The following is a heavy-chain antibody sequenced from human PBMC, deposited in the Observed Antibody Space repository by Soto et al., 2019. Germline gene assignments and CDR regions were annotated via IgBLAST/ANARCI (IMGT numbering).Heavy chain of an antibody. D-gene: IGHD4-4*01. CDR3: ARETTILDY. CDR1: GYSFSIYC. CDR2: IYPGDSDT. V-gene: IGHV5-51*01. J-gene: IGHJ4*02. Sequence: GESLKISCNGSGYSFSIYCIGLVRQMPGKGLDWMGIIYPGDSDTRYSPSFQGQVTISVDKSISTAYLQWSSLKASDTAMYYCARETTILDYWGQGTLVTVSS.